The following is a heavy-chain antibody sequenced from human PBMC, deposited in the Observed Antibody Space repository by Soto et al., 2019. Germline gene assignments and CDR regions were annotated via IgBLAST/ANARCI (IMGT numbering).Heavy chain of an antibody. J-gene: IGHJ6*02. V-gene: IGHV3-33*01. D-gene: IGHD6-13*01. CDR2: IWYDGSNK. CDR1: GFTFSSYG. Sequence: PGGSLRLSCAASGFTFSSYGMHWVRQAPGKGLEWVAVIWYDGSNKYYADSVKGRFTISRDNSKNTLYLKMNSLRAEDTAVYYCARDRLISRRYSSPPGDYNGMDVWGQGTKVTV. CDR3: ARDRLISRRYSSPPGDYNGMDV.